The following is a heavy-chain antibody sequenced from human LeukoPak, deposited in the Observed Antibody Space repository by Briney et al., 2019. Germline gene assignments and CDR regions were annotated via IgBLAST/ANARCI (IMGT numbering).Heavy chain of an antibody. CDR2: IYYSGST. D-gene: IGHD3-22*01. CDR3: ARGPGSSGGAYVGDY. CDR1: GGSISGSSYY. J-gene: IGHJ4*01. V-gene: IGHV4-39*02. Sequence: SETLSLTCTVSGGSISGSSYYWGWIRQPPGKGLEWIGSIYYSGSTYYNPSLKSRVTISVDTSKNQFSLKLNSVTATDTAVYYCARGPGSSGGAYVGDYWGHGTLVTVSS.